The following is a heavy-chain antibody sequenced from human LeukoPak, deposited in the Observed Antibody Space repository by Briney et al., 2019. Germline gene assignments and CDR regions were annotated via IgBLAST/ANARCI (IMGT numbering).Heavy chain of an antibody. Sequence: PSETLSLTCTVSGGSVSSSSYYWGWIRQPPGKGLEWIGSIYYSGSTYYNPSLKSRVTISVDTSKNQFSLKLSSVTAADTAVYYCARHRMYYYDSSGRGVADAFDIWGQGTMVTVSS. CDR2: IYYSGST. V-gene: IGHV4-39*01. CDR1: GGSVSSSSYY. J-gene: IGHJ3*02. D-gene: IGHD3-22*01. CDR3: ARHRMYYYDSSGRGVADAFDI.